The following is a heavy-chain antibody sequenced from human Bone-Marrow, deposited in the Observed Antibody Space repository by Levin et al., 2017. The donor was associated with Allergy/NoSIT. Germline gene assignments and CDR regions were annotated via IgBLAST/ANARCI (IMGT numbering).Heavy chain of an antibody. Sequence: LSLTCAASGFTFSDYYMSWIRQAPGKGLEWVSYISSSGSTIYYADSVKGRFTISRDNAKNSLYLQMNSLRAEDTAVYYCARDVVPAAFDYWGQGTLVTVSS. J-gene: IGHJ4*02. CDR2: ISSSGSTI. CDR3: ARDVVPAAFDY. V-gene: IGHV3-11*01. CDR1: GFTFSDYY. D-gene: IGHD2-2*01.